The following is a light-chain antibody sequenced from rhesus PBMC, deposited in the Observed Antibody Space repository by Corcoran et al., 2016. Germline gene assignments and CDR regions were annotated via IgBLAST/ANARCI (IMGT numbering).Light chain of an antibody. V-gene: IGLV2-32*01. CDR2: EVR. J-gene: IGLJ1*01. Sequence: QPALTQPRSVSGSPGQSVTLSCTGTSSDIGAYNFVSWYQQLPGTAPELLIYEVRKLPSGVSYRFSGSKAGSTASLPTSGLQAEDEANYFGCSYAGSFTLSVLGGGTRLIVL. CDR1: SSDIGAYNF. CDR3: CSYAGSFTLSV.